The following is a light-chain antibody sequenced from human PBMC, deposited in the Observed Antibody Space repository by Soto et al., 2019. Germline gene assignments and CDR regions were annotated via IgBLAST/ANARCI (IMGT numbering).Light chain of an antibody. Sequence: QSVLTQPPSASGTPGQRVTISCSGSNSNIGSNTVNWYQQLPGTAPKLLIYSNNQRPSGVPDRFSVSKSGTSASLAISGLQSEDEADYYCAAWDDNLNGPHWVFGGGTKLTVL. CDR1: NSNIGSNT. CDR3: AAWDDNLNGPHWV. V-gene: IGLV1-44*01. CDR2: SNN. J-gene: IGLJ3*02.